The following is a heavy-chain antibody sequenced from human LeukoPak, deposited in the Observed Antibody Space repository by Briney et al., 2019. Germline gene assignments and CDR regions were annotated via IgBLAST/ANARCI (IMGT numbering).Heavy chain of an antibody. Sequence: ASVKVSCKASGYTFTNFGISWVRQAPGQGLEWMGWISVYNGNTNYAQKLQGRVTMTTDTSTSTAYMELRSLRSDDTAVYYCARVWLGVTYAFDIWGQGTMVTVSS. J-gene: IGHJ3*02. V-gene: IGHV1-18*01. CDR2: ISVYNGNT. CDR1: GYTFTNFG. D-gene: IGHD6-19*01. CDR3: ARVWLGVTYAFDI.